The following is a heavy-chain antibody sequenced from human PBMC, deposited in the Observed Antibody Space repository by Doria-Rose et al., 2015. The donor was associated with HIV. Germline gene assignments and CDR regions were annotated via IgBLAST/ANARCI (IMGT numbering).Heavy chain of an antibody. CDR1: GFTFSSHR. V-gene: IGHV3-21*01. Sequence: VQLVQFGGGLVRPGGSLRLSCATSGFTFSSHRINWVRQAPGKGLEWVSSISSTSAYINYADSVRGRFTISRDNARNSLYLQMDSLRAEDTAIYYCATGVTLDYRGQGTLVTVSS. J-gene: IGHJ4*02. D-gene: IGHD3-10*01. CDR2: ISSTSAYI. CDR3: ATGVTLDY.